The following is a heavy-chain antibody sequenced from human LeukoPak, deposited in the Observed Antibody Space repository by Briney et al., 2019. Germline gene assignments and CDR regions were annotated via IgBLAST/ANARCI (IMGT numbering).Heavy chain of an antibody. D-gene: IGHD3-22*01. J-gene: IGHJ6*03. CDR3: ARAPDYYDRQGYYYYMDV. CDR1: GYTFTSYY. Sequence: ASVKVSCKPSGYTFTSYYMHWVRQAPGQGLEWMGVINPTGGSTSYAQKFQARVTMTRDMSTSTVYMELSSLRSEDTAVYYCARAPDYYDRQGYYYYMDVWGKGTTVTISS. V-gene: IGHV1-46*01. CDR2: INPTGGST.